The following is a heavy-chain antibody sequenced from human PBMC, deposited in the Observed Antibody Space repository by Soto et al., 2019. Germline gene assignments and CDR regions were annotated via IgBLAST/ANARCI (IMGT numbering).Heavy chain of an antibody. J-gene: IGHJ4*02. V-gene: IGHV3-23*01. CDR1: GFTFSSYA. D-gene: IGHD3-10*01. CDR3: AKDLGFFGSGRFDY. Sequence: EVQLLESGGGLVQPGGSLRLSCAASGFTFSSYAMSWVRQAPGKGLEGVTSSSGSGGGTYSADSVKGRFTISRDNPKNTLYLQMNSLRVEDTAVYYCAKDLGFFGSGRFDYWGQGSLVAVSS. CDR2: SSGSGGGT.